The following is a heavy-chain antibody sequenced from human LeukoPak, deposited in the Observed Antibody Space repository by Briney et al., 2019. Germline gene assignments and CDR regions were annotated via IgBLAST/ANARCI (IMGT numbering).Heavy chain of an antibody. CDR2: IYYSGST. Sequence: SETLSLTCTVSGGSISSYYWSWIRQPPGKGLEWIRYIYYSGSTNYKPSLKSRVTISVDTSKNQFSLKLSSVTAADTAVYYCARGRSPYYYYDSSGGTSLDYWGQGTLVTVSS. J-gene: IGHJ4*02. V-gene: IGHV4-59*01. CDR1: GGSISSYY. CDR3: ARGRSPYYYYDSSGGTSLDY. D-gene: IGHD3-22*01.